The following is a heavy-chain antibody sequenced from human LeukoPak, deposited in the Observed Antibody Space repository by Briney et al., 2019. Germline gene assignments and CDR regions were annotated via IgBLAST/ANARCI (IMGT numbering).Heavy chain of an antibody. CDR3: ARSWGDYDILTGYYSTMRDYFDY. V-gene: IGHV3-48*03. J-gene: IGHJ4*02. D-gene: IGHD3-9*01. Sequence: PGGSLRLSCAASGFTFSSYEMNWVRQAPGKGLEWVSYISSSGSTIYYADSVKGRFTISRDNAKNSLYLQMNSLRAEDTAVYYCARSWGDYDILTGYYSTMRDYFDYWGQGTLVTVSS. CDR1: GFTFSSYE. CDR2: ISSSGSTI.